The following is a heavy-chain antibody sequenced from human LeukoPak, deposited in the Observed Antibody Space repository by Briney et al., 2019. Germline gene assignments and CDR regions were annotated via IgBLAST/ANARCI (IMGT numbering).Heavy chain of an antibody. D-gene: IGHD3-16*02. CDR2: INPNSGGT. Sequence: GASVKVSCKASGYTFTGYYMHWVRQAPGQGLEWMGWINPNSGGTNYAQKFQGRVTMTRDTSISTAYMELSSLRSEDAAVYYCARDSHRLTRYYYMDVWGKGTTVTVSS. V-gene: IGHV1-2*02. J-gene: IGHJ6*03. CDR3: ARDSHRLTRYYYMDV. CDR1: GYTFTGYY.